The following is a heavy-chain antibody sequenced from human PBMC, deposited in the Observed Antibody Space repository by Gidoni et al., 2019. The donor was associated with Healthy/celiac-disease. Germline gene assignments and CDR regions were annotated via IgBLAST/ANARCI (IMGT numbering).Heavy chain of an antibody. CDR3: ARDSEAAVAGNFDY. CDR2: INSDGSST. D-gene: IGHD6-19*01. CDR1: GFTFSSYW. J-gene: IGHJ4*02. V-gene: IGHV3-74*01. Sequence: EVQLVESGGGLVQPGGSLSLPCAASGFTFSSYWMHWVRQAPGKGLVWVSRINSDGSSTSYADSVKGRFTISRDNAKNTLYLQMNSLRAEDTAVYYCARDSEAAVAGNFDYWGQGTLVTVSS.